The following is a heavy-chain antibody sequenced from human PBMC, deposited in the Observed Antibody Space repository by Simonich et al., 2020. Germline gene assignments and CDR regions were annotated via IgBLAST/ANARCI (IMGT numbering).Heavy chain of an antibody. CDR3: AREGLLLDAFDI. Sequence: QVQLVESGGGVVQPGRSLRLSCAASGFTFSSYAMHWCRQAPGKGLEWVAFISYVVSNKYYADSGKGRFTISRDNSKNTLYLQMNSLRAEDTAVYYCAREGLLLDAFDIWGQGTMVTVSS. CDR2: ISYVVSNK. J-gene: IGHJ3*02. D-gene: IGHD2-15*01. CDR1: GFTFSSYA. V-gene: IGHV3-30*07.